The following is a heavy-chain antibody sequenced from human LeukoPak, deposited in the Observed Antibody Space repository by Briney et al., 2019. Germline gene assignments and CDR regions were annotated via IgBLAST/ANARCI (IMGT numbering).Heavy chain of an antibody. CDR3: GRGGGFYDILTGHIWFDP. CDR2: MSFDGSVE. V-gene: IGHV3-30*04. J-gene: IGHJ5*02. Sequence: PGGSLRLSCAASGFTFGNYAMHWVRQTPGRGLEWLAVMSFDGSVEHYADSVKGRFTISRDNSKSMLFLQMNSLRADDTAVHYCGRGGGFYDILTGHIWFDPSGQGTLVTVSS. D-gene: IGHD3-9*01. CDR1: GFTFGNYA.